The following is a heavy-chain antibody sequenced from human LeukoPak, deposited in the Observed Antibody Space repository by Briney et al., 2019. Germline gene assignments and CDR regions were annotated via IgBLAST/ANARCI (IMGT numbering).Heavy chain of an antibody. J-gene: IGHJ5*02. CDR1: GASISSYW. Sequence: PSETLSLTCSVSGASISSYWWNWIRQPPGKGLEWIGNFYYTGSTNYNPSLKSRVTISVDTSRNQFSLKLASVTAADTAMYYCAREFAASGTNWFDPWGQGTLVTVSS. D-gene: IGHD6-13*01. CDR2: FYYTGST. V-gene: IGHV4-59*01. CDR3: AREFAASGTNWFDP.